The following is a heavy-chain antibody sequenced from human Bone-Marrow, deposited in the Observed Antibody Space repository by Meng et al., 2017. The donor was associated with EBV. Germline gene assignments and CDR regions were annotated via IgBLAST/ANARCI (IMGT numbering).Heavy chain of an antibody. CDR3: ATWNNNGWYYGY. D-gene: IGHD6-19*01. Sequence: QGQLKQGGAGPLKPSETLSPTCAVYGGSFSGSDWSWIRQPPGKGLEWIGEINLGGNTNYNPSLKSRVSISVDTSKNHFSLKVNSVTAADTAVYYCATWNNNGWYYGYWGQGTLVTVSS. CDR2: INLGGNT. V-gene: IGHV4-34*01. J-gene: IGHJ4*01. CDR1: GGSFSGSD.